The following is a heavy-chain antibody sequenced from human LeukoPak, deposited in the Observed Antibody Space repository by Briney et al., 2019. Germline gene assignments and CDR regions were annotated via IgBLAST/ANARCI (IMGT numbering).Heavy chain of an antibody. CDR2: ISGSGGST. CDR3: ARALYYYDSSGYLDY. Sequence: GGSLRLSCAASGFTFSSYAMSWVRQAPGKGLEWVSAISGSGGSTYYADSVKGRFTTSRDNSKNTLYLQMNSLRAEDTAVYYCARALYYYDSSGYLDYWGQGTLVTVSS. D-gene: IGHD3-22*01. V-gene: IGHV3-23*01. J-gene: IGHJ4*02. CDR1: GFTFSSYA.